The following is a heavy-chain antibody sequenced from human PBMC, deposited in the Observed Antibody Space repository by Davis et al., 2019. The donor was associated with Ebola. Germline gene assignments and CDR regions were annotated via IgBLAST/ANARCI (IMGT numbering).Heavy chain of an antibody. CDR1: GFSFSNSA. CDR2: ISFDGSNK. J-gene: IGHJ5*02. V-gene: IGHV3-30-3*01. CDR3: ASASETWLDT. Sequence: PGGSLRLSCAASGFSFSNSAIHWVRQAPGKGLEWVALISFDGSNKYYADSVKGRVTISRDNSQNTIYLQMDGLRVDDTAVFYCASASETWLDTWGQGTLVNVSS.